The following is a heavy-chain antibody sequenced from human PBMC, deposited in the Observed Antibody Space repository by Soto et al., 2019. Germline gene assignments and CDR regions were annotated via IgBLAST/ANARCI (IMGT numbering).Heavy chain of an antibody. V-gene: IGHV1-69*01. CDR1: RVAFSKFI. Sequence: QAQLEQSGGEVKKPGSSVKVSCKASRVAFSKFIVTWVRQAPGLGLEWVGGIIPIFGTANYAQKFQGRVTITADESTSTSYMEVNHLRSEDKAVYYCAKVRYSSPMGYYYGMDVWGQGTTVTVSS. J-gene: IGHJ6*02. CDR3: AKVRYSSPMGYYYGMDV. D-gene: IGHD6-19*01. CDR2: IIPIFGTA.